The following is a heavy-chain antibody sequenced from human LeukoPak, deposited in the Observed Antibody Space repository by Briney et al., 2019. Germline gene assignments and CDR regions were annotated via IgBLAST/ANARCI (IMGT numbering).Heavy chain of an antibody. CDR1: GYIFSELS. CDR3: ATDGAGDYLNH. V-gene: IGHV1-24*01. J-gene: IGHJ4*02. Sequence: ASVKVSCKVSGYIFSELSMHWVRQAPGQGLEWMGGFNPEDGETFYALKFQGRVNMTEDTSTDTAYMELSSLSYDDTAVYYCATDGAGDYLNHWGQGTLVTVSS. CDR2: FNPEDGET. D-gene: IGHD4-17*01.